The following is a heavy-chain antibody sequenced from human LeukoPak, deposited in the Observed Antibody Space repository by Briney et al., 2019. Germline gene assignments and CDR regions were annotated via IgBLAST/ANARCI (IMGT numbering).Heavy chain of an antibody. CDR1: GFTFSNYN. V-gene: IGHV3-15*01. Sequence: GGSLRLSCAASGFTFSNYNMNWVRQAPGKGLEWVGRIKTKIDGGTTDYAAPVKGRFTISRDDSKNTLYLQMNSLKTEDTAVYYCTTQPWQVDYWGQGTLVTVSS. D-gene: IGHD6-19*01. CDR2: IKTKIDGGTT. J-gene: IGHJ4*02. CDR3: TTQPWQVDY.